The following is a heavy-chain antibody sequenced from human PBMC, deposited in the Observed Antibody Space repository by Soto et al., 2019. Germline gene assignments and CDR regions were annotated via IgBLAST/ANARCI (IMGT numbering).Heavy chain of an antibody. Sequence: QVQLVQSGPELKKPGSAVRVSCKASGYTFDSYGLSWVRQAPGQGLEWMGWISTYTGNTDYPQRFQGRVTMDTYTSTSTADVDLRSLTSEATAVCLCVRDVSVGSGSIGGYWGQGTLVTVSS. J-gene: IGHJ4*02. CDR2: ISTYTGNT. CDR1: GYTFDSYG. D-gene: IGHD3-10*01. CDR3: VRDVSVGSGSIGGY. V-gene: IGHV1-18*01.